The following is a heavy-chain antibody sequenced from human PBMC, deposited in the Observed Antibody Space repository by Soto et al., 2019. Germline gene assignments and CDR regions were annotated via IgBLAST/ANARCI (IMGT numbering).Heavy chain of an antibody. Sequence: EVHLLESGGGLVQPGGSLRLSCAASGLSFNSYAMVWVGQAPGQGLEWVSVISARGGSSYFADSVKGRFTISSDNSKNVLSLEMNSLRAEDTAIYFCAKGSIEYSASVDNWGQGTLVLVSS. J-gene: IGHJ4*02. CDR2: ISARGGSS. CDR3: AKGSIEYSASVDN. V-gene: IGHV3-23*01. D-gene: IGHD5-12*01. CDR1: GLSFNSYA.